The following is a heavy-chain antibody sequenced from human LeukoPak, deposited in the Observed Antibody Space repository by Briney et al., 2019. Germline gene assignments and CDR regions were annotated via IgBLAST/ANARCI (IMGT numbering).Heavy chain of an antibody. CDR3: TVRYFDWLSLYYYGMDV. CDR2: IRSKAYGGTT. J-gene: IGHJ6*04. V-gene: IGHV3-49*04. Sequence: GGSLRLSCTASGFTFGDYAMSWARQAPGKGLEWVGFIRSKAYGGTTEYAASVKGRFTISRDDSKSIAYLQMNSLKTEDTAVYYCTVRYFDWLSLYYYGMDVWGKGTTVTVSS. D-gene: IGHD3-9*01. CDR1: GFTFGDYA.